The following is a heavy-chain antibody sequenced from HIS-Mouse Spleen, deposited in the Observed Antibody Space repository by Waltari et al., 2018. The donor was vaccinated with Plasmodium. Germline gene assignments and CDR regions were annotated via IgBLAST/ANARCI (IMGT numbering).Heavy chain of an antibody. CDR3: ARDRSSGFDY. D-gene: IGHD6-19*01. V-gene: IGHV3-21*01. Sequence: EVQLVESGGGLVKPGRSLRLSCAASGFTFSSDSMNWVRQAPVKGLEWVSSISSSSSYIYYADSVKGRFTISRDNAKNSLYLQMNSLRAEDTAVYYCARDRSSGFDYWGQGTLVTVSS. J-gene: IGHJ4*02. CDR1: GFTFSSDS. CDR2: ISSSSSYI.